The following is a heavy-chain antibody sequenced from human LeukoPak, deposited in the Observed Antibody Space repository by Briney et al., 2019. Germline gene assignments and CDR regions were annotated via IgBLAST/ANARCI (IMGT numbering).Heavy chain of an antibody. D-gene: IGHD6-13*01. V-gene: IGHV3-23*01. CDR2: IINSGAGT. CDR1: RFTFSSYV. J-gene: IGHJ4*02. Sequence: GGSLRLSCAASRFTFSSYVMSWVRQAPGKGLEWVSSIINSGAGTFYANSVRGRFTISRDNSKNTLYLQMNSLRAEDTAVYYCAKGLDSSNWFVDYWGQGTLVTVSS. CDR3: AKGLDSSNWFVDY.